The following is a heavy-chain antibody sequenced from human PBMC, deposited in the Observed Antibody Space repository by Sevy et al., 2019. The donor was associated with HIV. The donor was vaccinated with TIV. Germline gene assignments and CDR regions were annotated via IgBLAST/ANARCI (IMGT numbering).Heavy chain of an antibody. V-gene: IGHV6-1*01. Sequence: SQTLSLTCAISGDSVSSNTAAWNWIRQSPSRGLEWLGRTYYRSKWFNDYAVSVISRISINPDTSKNLFSLQLNSVTPGETAMYYCARDQSSVGSNWDSVAPADYGMDVWGQGTTVTVSS. CDR2: TYYRSKWFN. CDR1: GDSVSSNTAA. CDR3: ARDQSSVGSNWDSVAPADYGMDV. J-gene: IGHJ6*02. D-gene: IGHD2-2*01.